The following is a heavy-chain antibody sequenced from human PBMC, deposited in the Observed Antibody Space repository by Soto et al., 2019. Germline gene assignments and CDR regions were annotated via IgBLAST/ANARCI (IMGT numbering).Heavy chain of an antibody. CDR1: GFTFSSYA. V-gene: IGHV3-9*01. D-gene: IGHD6-6*01. CDR2: ISWNSGSI. Sequence: GGSLRLSCAASGFTFSSYAMSWVRQAPGKGLEWVSGISWNSGSIGYADSVKGRFTISRDNAKNSLYLQMNSLRAEDTALYYCAKEAAARPNYYYYYMDVWGKGTTVTVSS. CDR3: AKEAAARPNYYYYYMDV. J-gene: IGHJ6*03.